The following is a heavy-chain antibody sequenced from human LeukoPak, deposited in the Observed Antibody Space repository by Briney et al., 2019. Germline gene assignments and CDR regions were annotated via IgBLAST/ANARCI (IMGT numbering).Heavy chain of an antibody. D-gene: IGHD6-19*01. CDR1: GFTFSNSA. CDR2: LSGSGITT. V-gene: IGHV3-23*01. J-gene: IGHJ4*01. CDR3: AKGIYSSGWSYFDY. Sequence: GGSLRLSCAASGFTFSNSAMSWVRQAPGKGLGWASTLSGSGITTYYADSVKGRFTISRDNSKNTLYLQMNTLRAEDSALYYCAKGIYSSGWSYFDYWGHGTLVTVSS.